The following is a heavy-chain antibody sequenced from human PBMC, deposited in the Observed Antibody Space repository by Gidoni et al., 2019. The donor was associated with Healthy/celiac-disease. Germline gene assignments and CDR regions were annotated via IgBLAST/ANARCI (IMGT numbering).Heavy chain of an antibody. J-gene: IGHJ4*02. CDR3: ARAGLRYFDWPLGY. CDR1: GFTFSDYY. D-gene: IGHD3-9*01. CDR2: ISSSSSYT. Sequence: QVQLVESGGGWVKPGGSLRLSCAASGFTFSDYYMSWIRQAPGKGLEWVSYISSSSSYTNYADSGKGRFTISRDNAKNSLYLQMNSLRAEDTAVYYCARAGLRYFDWPLGYWGQGTLVTVSS. V-gene: IGHV3-11*05.